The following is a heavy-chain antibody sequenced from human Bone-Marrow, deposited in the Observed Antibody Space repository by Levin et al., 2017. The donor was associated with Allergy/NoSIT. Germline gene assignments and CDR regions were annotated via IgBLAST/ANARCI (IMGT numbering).Heavy chain of an antibody. Sequence: MAGGSLRLSCAASGFTFSSYSMNWVRQAPGKGLEWVSSISSSSSYIYYADSVKGRFTISRDNAKNSLYLQMNSLRAEDTAVYYCARDYSGASGDIAVAGTYYYGMDVWGQGTTVTVSS. D-gene: IGHD6-19*01. CDR3: ARDYSGASGDIAVAGTYYYGMDV. CDR1: GFTFSSYS. J-gene: IGHJ6*02. CDR2: ISSSSSYI. V-gene: IGHV3-21*01.